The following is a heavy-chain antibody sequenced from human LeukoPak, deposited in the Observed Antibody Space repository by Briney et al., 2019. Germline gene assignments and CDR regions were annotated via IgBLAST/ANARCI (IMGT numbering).Heavy chain of an antibody. D-gene: IGHD1-26*01. CDR2: ISGSGSNT. J-gene: IGHJ4*02. CDR1: GFTFSNYA. Sequence: GGSLRLSCAASGFTFSNYAMTWVREAPGKRLEWVSVISGSGSNTDYADSVKGRFTISRDNSKNTLYLQVNSLRAEDTAVYYCAKGSGTHFVHDFWGQGTLVTVSS. V-gene: IGHV3-23*01. CDR3: AKGSGTHFVHDF.